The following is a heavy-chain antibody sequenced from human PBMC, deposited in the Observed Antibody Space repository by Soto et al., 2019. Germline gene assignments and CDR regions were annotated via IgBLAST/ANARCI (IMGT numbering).Heavy chain of an antibody. CDR3: ARVVPATRYFES. V-gene: IGHV4-30-2*01. Sequence: PSETLSLTCTVSGGSIINDNYSWSWLRQPPGKGLEWIGYIYHSGTTYYNPSLNSRVTISVDGSSNQFSLKLTSVMAADTAVYYCARVVPATRYFESSGPGILLTVST. CDR1: GGSIINDNYS. J-gene: IGHJ4*02. CDR2: IYHSGTT. D-gene: IGHD2-15*01.